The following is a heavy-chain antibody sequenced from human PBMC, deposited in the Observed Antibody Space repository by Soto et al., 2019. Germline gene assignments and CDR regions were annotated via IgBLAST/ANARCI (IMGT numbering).Heavy chain of an antibody. Sequence: SETLSLSCTVSGGSISSYYWSWIRQPPGKGLEWIGYMYYSGTTDYNPSLKSRVTISIDTSKNQFSLKLSSVTAADTAVYYCASPKIAFYNWFDPWGQGTLVTVS. CDR2: MYYSGTT. V-gene: IGHV4-59*08. CDR3: ASPKIAFYNWFDP. J-gene: IGHJ5*02. CDR1: GGSISSYY. D-gene: IGHD3-3*02.